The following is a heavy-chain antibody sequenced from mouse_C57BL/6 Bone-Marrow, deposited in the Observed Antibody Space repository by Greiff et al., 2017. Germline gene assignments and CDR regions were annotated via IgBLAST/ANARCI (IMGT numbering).Heavy chain of an antibody. CDR3: AREGSTMMTYFDF. V-gene: IGHV1-55*01. J-gene: IGHJ2*01. D-gene: IGHD2-4*01. CDR1: GYTFTSYW. CDR2: IYPGSGST. Sequence: QVQLQQSGAELVKPGASVKMSCKASGYTFTSYWINWVKQRPGQGLEWIGDIYPGSGSTSYNEKFKSKATLTVDTSSSTAYMQLSSLTSEDSAVYYCAREGSTMMTYFDFWGTGTTLTVSS.